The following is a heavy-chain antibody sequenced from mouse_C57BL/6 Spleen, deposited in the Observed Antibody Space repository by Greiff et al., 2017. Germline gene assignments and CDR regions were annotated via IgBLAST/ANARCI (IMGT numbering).Heavy chain of an antibody. CDR1: GFNIKDYY. V-gene: IGHV14-1*01. J-gene: IGHJ3*01. Sequence: VQLKESGAELVRPGASVKLSCTASGFNIKDYYMHWVKQRPEQGLEWIGRIDPEDGDTEYAPKFQGKATMTADTSSNTAYLQLSSLTSEDTAVYYCTTGRVSYYDYFAYWGQGTLVTVSA. CDR3: TTGRVSYYDYFAY. CDR2: IDPEDGDT. D-gene: IGHD2-4*01.